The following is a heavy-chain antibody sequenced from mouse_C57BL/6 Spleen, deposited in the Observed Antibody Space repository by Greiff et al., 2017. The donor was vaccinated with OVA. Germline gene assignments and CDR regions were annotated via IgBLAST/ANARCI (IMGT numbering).Heavy chain of an antibody. CDR3: ARNPHGNYEHYAMDY. V-gene: IGHV2-2*01. D-gene: IGHD2-1*01. Sequence: VQLVESGPGLVQPSQSLSITCTVSGFSLTSYGVHWVRQSPGKGLEWLGVIWSGGSTDYNAAFISRLSISKDNSKSQVFFKMNSLQADDTAIYYCARNPHGNYEHYAMDYWGQGTSVTVSS. J-gene: IGHJ4*01. CDR1: GFSLTSYG. CDR2: IWSGGST.